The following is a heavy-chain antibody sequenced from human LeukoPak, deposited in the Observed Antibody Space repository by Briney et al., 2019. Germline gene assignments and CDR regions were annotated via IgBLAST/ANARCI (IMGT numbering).Heavy chain of an antibody. J-gene: IGHJ4*02. D-gene: IGHD5-12*01. V-gene: IGHV3-48*03. Sequence: PGGSLRLSCAASGFTFSSYEMNWVRQAPGKGLEWVSYISSSGSTIYYADSVKGRFTISRDNAKNSLYLQMNSLRVEDSAVYFCATDGGRGYDMDSWGQGILVTVSS. CDR1: GFTFSSYE. CDR3: ATDGGRGYDMDS. CDR2: ISSSGSTI.